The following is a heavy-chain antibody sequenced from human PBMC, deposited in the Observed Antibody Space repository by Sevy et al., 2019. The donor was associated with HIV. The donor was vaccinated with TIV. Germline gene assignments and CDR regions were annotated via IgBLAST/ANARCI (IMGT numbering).Heavy chain of an antibody. CDR3: ARAIGAGAAY. J-gene: IGHJ4*02. CDR1: GFILNDYW. Sequence: GGSLRLSCPASGFILNDYWMHWVRQAPGKGLEWVANINEHGSTNYYLDSVKGRFTISRDNAKNSLFLQMNSLRVDDTAVYYCARAIGAGAAYWGQGTPVTVSS. V-gene: IGHV3-7*03. CDR2: INEHGSTN. D-gene: IGHD6-13*01.